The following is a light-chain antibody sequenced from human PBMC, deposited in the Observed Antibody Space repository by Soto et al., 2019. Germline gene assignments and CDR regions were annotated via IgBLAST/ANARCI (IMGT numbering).Light chain of an antibody. J-gene: IGKJ5*01. CDR3: QQYSMWPIT. Sequence: EIVMTQSTATLSVSPGEGATLSCRASQSVASGLAWYQQKPGQAPRLLIYSASTRAAAIPARFSGSGSGTEFTLTISSLQSEDFAVYYCQQYSMWPITFGQGTRLEIK. CDR1: QSVASG. CDR2: SAS. V-gene: IGKV3-15*01.